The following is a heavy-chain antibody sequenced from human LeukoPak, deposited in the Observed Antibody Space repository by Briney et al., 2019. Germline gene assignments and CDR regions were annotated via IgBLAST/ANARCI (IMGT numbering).Heavy chain of an antibody. CDR1: GGSISSSSYY. Sequence: PSETLSLTCTVSGGSISSSSYYWGWIRQPPGKGLEWIGSIYYSGSTYYNPSLKSRVTISVDTSKNQFSLKLSSVTAADTAVYYCARPLGGSRSWFDPWGQGTLVTVSS. CDR3: ARPLGGSRSWFDP. J-gene: IGHJ5*02. CDR2: IYYSGST. V-gene: IGHV4-39*01.